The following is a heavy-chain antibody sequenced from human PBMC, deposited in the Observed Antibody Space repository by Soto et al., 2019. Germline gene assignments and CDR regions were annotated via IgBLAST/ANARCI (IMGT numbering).Heavy chain of an antibody. J-gene: IGHJ4*02. D-gene: IGHD6-19*01. CDR1: EFTFRNYW. CDR3: VRGSSGWPGIAY. CDR2: INEDGSHT. V-gene: IGHV3-74*01. Sequence: EVQLVESGGGLVQPGGSLRLSCTGSEFTFRNYWMHWVRQAPGKGLVWVARINEDGSHTDHADSVKGRFGISRDNAKNTLFLQMNRLRADDTGLYYCVRGSSGWPGIAYWGQGTLLTVSS.